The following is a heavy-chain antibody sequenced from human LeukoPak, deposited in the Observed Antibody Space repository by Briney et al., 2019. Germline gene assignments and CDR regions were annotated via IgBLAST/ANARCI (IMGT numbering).Heavy chain of an antibody. V-gene: IGHV3-15*01. CDR3: ARGRYCLGTGCYFDY. D-gene: IGHD2-2*01. CDR2: IKTKPDGGTT. Sequence: GGSLRLSCAASGFTFSNVWMSWVRQAPGKGLEWVGRIKTKPDGGTTDYAAPVKGRFTISRDNAKDSLYLQMNSLRDDDTAVYYCARGRYCLGTGCYFDYWGQGILVTVSS. J-gene: IGHJ4*02. CDR1: GFTFSNVW.